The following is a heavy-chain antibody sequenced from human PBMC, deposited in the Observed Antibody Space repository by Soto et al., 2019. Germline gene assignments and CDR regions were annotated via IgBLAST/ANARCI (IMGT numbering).Heavy chain of an antibody. J-gene: IGHJ5*02. CDR2: IDPSDSYT. CDR1: GYSFTSYW. Sequence: PGESLKISCKGSGYSFTSYWISWVRQMPGKGLEWMGRIDPSDSYTNYSPSFQGHVTISADKSISTAYLQWSSLKASDTAMYYCARHVRFLELLLYRDWFDPWGQGTRGTVPQ. CDR3: ARHVRFLELLLYRDWFDP. D-gene: IGHD3-3*01. V-gene: IGHV5-10-1*01.